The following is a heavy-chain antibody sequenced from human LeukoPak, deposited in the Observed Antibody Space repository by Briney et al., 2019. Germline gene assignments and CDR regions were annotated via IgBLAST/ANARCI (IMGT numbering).Heavy chain of an antibody. CDR3: ARDRGFKTTSYYFDY. Sequence: PGGSLRLSCAASGFTFSSYWMSWVRQAPGKGLEWVANIKQDGSEKYYVDSVKGRFTISRDNAKNSLYLQMNSLRAEDTAVYYCARDRGFKTTSYYFDYWGQGTLVTVSS. J-gene: IGHJ4*02. V-gene: IGHV3-7*01. CDR1: GFTFSSYW. D-gene: IGHD2/OR15-2a*01. CDR2: IKQDGSEK.